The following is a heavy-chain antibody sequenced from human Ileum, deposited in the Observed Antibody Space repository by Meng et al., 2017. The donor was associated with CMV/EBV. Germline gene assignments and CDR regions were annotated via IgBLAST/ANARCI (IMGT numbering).Heavy chain of an antibody. CDR1: GFTFSSYS. D-gene: IGHD2-15*01. J-gene: IGHJ4*02. CDR2: ISSSSRYI. Sequence: GGSLRLSCAASGFTFSSYSMNWVRQAPGKGLEWVSSISSSSRYIYYADSVKGRFTISRDNAKNSLYLQMNSLRAEDTAVYYCARDVGGAFDYWGQGTLVTVSS. V-gene: IGHV3-21*01. CDR3: ARDVGGAFDY.